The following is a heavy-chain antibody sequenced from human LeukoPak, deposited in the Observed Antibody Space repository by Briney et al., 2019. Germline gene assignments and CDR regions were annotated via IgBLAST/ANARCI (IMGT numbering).Heavy chain of an antibody. J-gene: IGHJ4*02. CDR3: AKSHVSTATGTGRYFDY. Sequence: GGSLRLSCAVSGLTFSNSAMSWVRQAPGKGLEWVSAISVGSDVIYYSDSVKGRFAISRDNSKHTVYLQMDSLRAEDTAVYYCAKSHVSTATGTGRYFDYWGQGTLVTVSS. CDR2: ISVGSDVI. CDR1: GLTFSNSA. V-gene: IGHV3-23*01. D-gene: IGHD3-9*01.